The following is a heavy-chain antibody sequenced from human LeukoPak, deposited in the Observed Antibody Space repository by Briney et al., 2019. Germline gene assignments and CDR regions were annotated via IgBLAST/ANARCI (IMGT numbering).Heavy chain of an antibody. Sequence: GESLKISCKGSGYTFTSYWIGWVRQMPGKGLEWMGIIYPGDSDTRYSPSFQGQVTISVDKSTSTASLQWSSLKASDTAMYYCARLRLVGATSEYDYWGQGTLVTVSS. CDR1: GYTFTSYW. D-gene: IGHD1-26*01. CDR2: IYPGDSDT. V-gene: IGHV5-51*01. CDR3: ARLRLVGATSEYDY. J-gene: IGHJ4*02.